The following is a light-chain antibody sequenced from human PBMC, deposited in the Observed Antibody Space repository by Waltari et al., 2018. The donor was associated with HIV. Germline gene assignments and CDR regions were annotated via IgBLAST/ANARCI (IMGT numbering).Light chain of an antibody. CDR2: SNN. Sequence: QSVLTQPPSASGTHGQRVTISCSGSYSNIGTAVVNWYQQLPGTAPKLLIYSNNHRPSGVPDRFSGSKSGTSASLAISGLQSEDEAAYYCAAWDDSLNALLFGGGTKLTVL. J-gene: IGLJ2*01. V-gene: IGLV1-44*01. CDR3: AAWDDSLNALL. CDR1: YSNIGTAV.